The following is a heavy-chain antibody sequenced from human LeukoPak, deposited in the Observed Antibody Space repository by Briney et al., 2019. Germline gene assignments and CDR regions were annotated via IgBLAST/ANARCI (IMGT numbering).Heavy chain of an antibody. D-gene: IGHD6-13*01. Sequence: PGGSPRLSCAASGFTFDDYAMHWVRQAPGKGLEWVSGISWNSGSIGYADSVKGRFTISRDNAKNSLYLQMNSLRAEDTALYYCAKDGTAAGTGAFDIWGQGTMVTVSS. CDR3: AKDGTAAGTGAFDI. J-gene: IGHJ3*02. V-gene: IGHV3-9*01. CDR1: GFTFDDYA. CDR2: ISWNSGSI.